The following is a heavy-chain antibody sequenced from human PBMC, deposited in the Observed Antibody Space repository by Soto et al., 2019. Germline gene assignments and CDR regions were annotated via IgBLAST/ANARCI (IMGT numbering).Heavy chain of an antibody. CDR2: IGANGDSK. V-gene: IGHV3-23*01. CDR1: GFYFNSYA. D-gene: IGHD3-16*01. J-gene: IGHJ4*02. Sequence: AGGSLRLSCEASGFYFNSYAMSWVRQAPGKGLEWVSHIGANGDSKYYADSVRGRFTISRDNSKNTLYLQMESLRAEDTAVYYCAGGTYLDYWGQGTLVTVSS. CDR3: AGGTYLDY.